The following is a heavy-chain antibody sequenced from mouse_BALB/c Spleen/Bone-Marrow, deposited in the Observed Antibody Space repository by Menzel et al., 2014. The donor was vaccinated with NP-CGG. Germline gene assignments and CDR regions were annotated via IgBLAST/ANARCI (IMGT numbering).Heavy chain of an antibody. V-gene: IGHV4-1*02. CDR1: GFDFSRYW. CDR3: AKMRYSGPFAY. CDR2: INPDSSTI. Sequence: EVKLEESGGGLVQPGGSLKLSCAASGFDFSRYWMSWVRQAPGKGLEWIGEINPDSSTINYTPSLKDKFIISRDNAKNTLFLQMRKVRSEDTALYICAKMRYSGPFAYWGQGTLVTVSA. J-gene: IGHJ3*01. D-gene: IGHD2-14*01.